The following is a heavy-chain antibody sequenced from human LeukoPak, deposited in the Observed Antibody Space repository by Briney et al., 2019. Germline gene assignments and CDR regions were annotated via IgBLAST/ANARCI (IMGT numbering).Heavy chain of an antibody. CDR3: TRELGHNSGWSDSFYYYYLDV. J-gene: IGHJ6*03. D-gene: IGHD6-19*01. CDR1: GFTFSRYW. Sequence: GGSLRLSCADSGFTFSRYWMSWVRQAPGKGLEWVANIKEDGNEKYYVDSVKGRFTISRDNAKNSLYLQMNSLRAEDTAVYYCTRELGHNSGWSDSFYYYYLDVWGKGTTVTVSS. CDR2: IKEDGNEK. V-gene: IGHV3-7*01.